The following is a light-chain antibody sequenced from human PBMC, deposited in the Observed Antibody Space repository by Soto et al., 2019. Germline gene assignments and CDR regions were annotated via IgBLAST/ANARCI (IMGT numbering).Light chain of an antibody. J-gene: IGLJ2*01. Sequence: QSVLTQPASVSGSPGQSITISCTGTSSDVGGYNYVSWYQQHPGKAPRLMIYDVSSRPSGVSNRFSGSKSGNTASLTISGLQAEDEADYYCCSYTSSSTLVFGGGTKVTVL. V-gene: IGLV2-14*01. CDR3: CSYTSSSTLV. CDR2: DVS. CDR1: SSDVGGYNY.